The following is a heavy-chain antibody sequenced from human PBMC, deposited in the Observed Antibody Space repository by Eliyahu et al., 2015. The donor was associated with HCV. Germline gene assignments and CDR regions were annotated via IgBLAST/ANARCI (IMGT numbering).Heavy chain of an antibody. V-gene: IGHV4-31*03. CDR3: ARAYDSPFDP. Sequence: QVQLQESGPGLVKPSQTLSLTCTVSGGSISRGGYYWSWIRQRPGKGLEWIGYIYYSGKTYYNPSLKSRVIISVDTSQNQFSLNLSSVTSADTAVYYCARAYDSPFDPWGQGTLVTVSS. CDR2: IYYSGKT. CDR1: GGSISRGGYY. J-gene: IGHJ5*02. D-gene: IGHD3-22*01.